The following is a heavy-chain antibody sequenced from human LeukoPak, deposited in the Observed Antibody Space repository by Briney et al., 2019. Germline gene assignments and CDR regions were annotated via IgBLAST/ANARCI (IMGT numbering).Heavy chain of an antibody. CDR1: GFTFSGYS. J-gene: IGHJ4*02. CDR3: ARDRGSYGGTVFDY. Sequence: GGSLRLSCAASGFTFSGYSMNWVRQAPGKGLEWVSSISSSSSYIYYADSVKGRFTISRDSAKNSLYLQMNSLRAEDTAVYYCARDRGSYGGTVFDYWGQGTLVTVPS. CDR2: ISSSSSYI. V-gene: IGHV3-21*01. D-gene: IGHD2-8*02.